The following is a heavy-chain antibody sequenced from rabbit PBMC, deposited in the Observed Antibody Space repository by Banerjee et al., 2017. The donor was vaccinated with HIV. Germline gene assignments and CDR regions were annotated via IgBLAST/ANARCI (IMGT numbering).Heavy chain of an antibody. CDR2: IWTGSVIT. J-gene: IGHJ4*01. V-gene: IGHV1S40*01. CDR1: GFTLNNYW. Sequence: QSLEESGGDLVKPGASLTLTCTASGFTLNNYWICWVRQAPGKGLEWIGCIWTGSVITYYASWAKGRFTISKTSPTTVTLQMTSLTAADTATYFCARYDGGSGYFKLWGPGTLVTVS. CDR3: ARYDGGSGYFKL. D-gene: IGHD1-1*01.